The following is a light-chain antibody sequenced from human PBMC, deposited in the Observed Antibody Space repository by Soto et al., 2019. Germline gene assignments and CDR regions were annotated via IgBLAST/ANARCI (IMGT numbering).Light chain of an antibody. Sequence: QSALTQPRSVSGSPGQSVTISCTGTSSDVNVYNYVSWYQQRPGEAPKLMIYDVTKRPSGVPDRFSGSKSGNTAALTISGLQAVDEADYYCCSYAGTYTWVFGGGTKLTV. J-gene: IGLJ3*02. V-gene: IGLV2-11*01. CDR1: SSDVNVYNY. CDR2: DVT. CDR3: CSYAGTYTWV.